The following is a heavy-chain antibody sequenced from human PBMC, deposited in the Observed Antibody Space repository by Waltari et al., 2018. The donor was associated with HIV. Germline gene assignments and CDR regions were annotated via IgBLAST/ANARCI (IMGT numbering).Heavy chain of an antibody. CDR2: IGAAGDS. Sequence: EVQLVESGGGLVPPGGSLRLSCTASGLAFSSHDMHWVRQVAGRGLGGVSGIGAAGDSYYGVSVKGRFTISRENAKNSLYLQMDSLRGEDTAVYYCASGIAGWDMWGPGTTVTVSS. D-gene: IGHD1-1*01. CDR1: GLAFSSHD. CDR3: ASGIAGWDM. V-gene: IGHV3-13*01. J-gene: IGHJ6*02.